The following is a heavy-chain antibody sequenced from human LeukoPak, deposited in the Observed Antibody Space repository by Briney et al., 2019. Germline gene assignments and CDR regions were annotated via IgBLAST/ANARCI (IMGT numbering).Heavy chain of an antibody. CDR1: GFTFSSYA. V-gene: IGHV3-23*01. J-gene: IGHJ4*02. Sequence: GRSLRLSCAASGFTFSSYAMHWVRQAPGKGLEWVSAISGIGGNTYYADSVKGRFTISRDNSKNTLYLQMNSLRAEDTAVYYCAKDSSSWPQPLMGYWGQGTLVTVSS. CDR2: ISGIGGNT. D-gene: IGHD6-13*01. CDR3: AKDSSSWPQPLMGY.